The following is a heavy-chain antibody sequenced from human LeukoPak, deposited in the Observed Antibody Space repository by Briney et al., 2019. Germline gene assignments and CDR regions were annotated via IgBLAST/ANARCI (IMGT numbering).Heavy chain of an antibody. CDR1: GGSISSSNW. J-gene: IGHJ5*02. V-gene: IGHV4-4*02. D-gene: IGHD3-22*01. CDR3: ARDSSGYYWFDP. Sequence: SETLSLTCAVSGGSISSSNWWSWVRQPPGKGLEWIGEIYHSGSTNYNPSLKSRVTISVDTSKNQFSLKLSSVTAADTAVYYCARDSSGYYWFDPWGQGTLVTVSS. CDR2: IYHSGST.